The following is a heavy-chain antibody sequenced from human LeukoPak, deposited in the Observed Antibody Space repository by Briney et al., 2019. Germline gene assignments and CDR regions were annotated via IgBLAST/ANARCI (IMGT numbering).Heavy chain of an antibody. D-gene: IGHD6-13*01. CDR3: ASTPASIAAAGYYYYYGMDV. CDR1: GGSISSYY. V-gene: IGHV4-59*01. Sequence: PSETLSLTCTVSGGSISSYYWSWIRQPPGKGLEWIGYIYYGGSTNYNPSLKSRVTISVDTSKNQFSLKLSSVTAADTAVYYCASTPASIAAAGYYYYYGMDVWGQGTTVTVSS. CDR2: IYYGGST. J-gene: IGHJ6*02.